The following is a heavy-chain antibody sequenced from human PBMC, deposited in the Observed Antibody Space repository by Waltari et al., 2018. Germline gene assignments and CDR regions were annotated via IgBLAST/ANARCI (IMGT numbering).Heavy chain of an antibody. J-gene: IGHJ4*02. V-gene: IGHV3-49*04. CDR3: TRGPVAIFGFVMPFEH. CDR1: GFTFGDYA. Sequence: EVQLVESGGGLVQPGRSLRLSCAVPGFTFGDYAMSWVRQAPGQGLEWVGLIRSKAYGGTTEYAASVKGRFTISRDDSKSIAFLQMNSLQTDDTAVYYCTRGPVAIFGFVMPFEHWGQGTLVTVTS. CDR2: IRSKAYGGTT. D-gene: IGHD3-3*01.